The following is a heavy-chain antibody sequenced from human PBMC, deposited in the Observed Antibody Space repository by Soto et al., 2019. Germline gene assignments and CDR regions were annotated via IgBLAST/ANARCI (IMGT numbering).Heavy chain of an antibody. D-gene: IGHD2-8*01. CDR3: ARDLYPLAYYFDY. CDR2: VSGSNGNT. CDR1: GYTFINHG. J-gene: IGHJ4*02. Sequence: ASVKVSCKASGYTFINHGISWVRQAPGQGLEWMGWVSGSNGNTKYAQKFQGRVTMTTEASTSTAYMELRNLRSDDTAVYFCARDLYPLAYYFDYWGQGTLVTVSS. V-gene: IGHV1-18*04.